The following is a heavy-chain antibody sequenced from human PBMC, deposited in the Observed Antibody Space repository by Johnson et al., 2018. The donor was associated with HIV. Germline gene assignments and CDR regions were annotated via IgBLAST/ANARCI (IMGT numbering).Heavy chain of an antibody. V-gene: IGHV3-66*01. CDR2: IYSGGNT. J-gene: IGHJ3*02. Sequence: MQLVESGGGLVQPGGSLRLSCAASRFTVSSNYMTWVRQAPGKGLEWVSVIYSGGNTYYADSVKGRFTISRDNSKNSLFLQMNSLRVEDTAVYYCARSGGYPNAFDIWGQGTIVTVSS. D-gene: IGHD6-13*01. CDR3: ARSGGYPNAFDI. CDR1: RFTVSSNY.